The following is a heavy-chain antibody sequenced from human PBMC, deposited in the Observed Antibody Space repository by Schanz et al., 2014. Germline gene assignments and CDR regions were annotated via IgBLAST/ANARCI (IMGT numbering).Heavy chain of an antibody. V-gene: IGHV3-30*03. Sequence: VQLLQSGGGLVKPGGSLRLSCAASGFTFSNFGLHWVRQAPGKGLNWVAVISSDGTNKYYADSVQGRFTLSKDFSKDTLYLQLTSLRPEDTAVYYCARLATSKSRLGDAVDIWGQGTMVTVSS. D-gene: IGHD6-6*01. CDR1: GFTFSNFG. CDR2: ISSDGTNK. J-gene: IGHJ3*02. CDR3: ARLATSKSRLGDAVDI.